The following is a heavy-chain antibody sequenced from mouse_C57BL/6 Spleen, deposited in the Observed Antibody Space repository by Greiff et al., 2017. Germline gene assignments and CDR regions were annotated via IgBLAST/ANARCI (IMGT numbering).Heavy chain of an antibody. CDR3: ESRDYVSFAY. CDR2: IDPSDSDT. CDR1: GYTFTSYW. D-gene: IGHD2-4*01. J-gene: IGHJ3*01. Sequence: QVQLQQPGAELVMPGASVKLSCKASGYTFTSYWMHWVKQRPGQGLEWIGEIDPSDSDTNYNQKFKGKSTLTVDKSSSTAYMQLSSLTSEDSAVYYCESRDYVSFAYWGQGTLVTVAA. V-gene: IGHV1-69*01.